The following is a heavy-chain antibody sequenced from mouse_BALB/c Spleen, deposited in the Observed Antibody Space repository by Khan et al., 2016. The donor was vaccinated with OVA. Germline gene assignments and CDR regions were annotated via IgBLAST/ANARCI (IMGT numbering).Heavy chain of an antibody. CDR1: GYSFTGYI. CDR3: ARSGYGWFAY. Sequence: VRLQQSGPDLVKPGASMKISCKASGYSFTGYIMNWVRQSHGKNLEWIGLINPNNGDTTYNQKFKGKATLTVDKSSSTAYMELRSLTSEDSAVFYCARSGYGWFAYWGQGTLVTISA. V-gene: IGHV1-18*01. J-gene: IGHJ3*01. CDR2: INPNNGDT. D-gene: IGHD3-1*01.